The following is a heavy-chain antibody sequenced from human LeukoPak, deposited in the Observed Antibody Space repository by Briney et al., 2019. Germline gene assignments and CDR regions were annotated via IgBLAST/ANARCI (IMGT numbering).Heavy chain of an antibody. D-gene: IGHD3-10*01. V-gene: IGHV1-18*01. CDR1: GYTFSRYG. CDR2: ISAYNGYT. Sequence: ASVKVSCKASGYTFSRYGINWVRQAPGQGLEWMGWISAYNGYTDFAQKLQGRVTMTTDTSTSTASMELRSLRSDDTAVYYCARVGINRLMWSGEKNYYYMDVWGKGTTVTISS. J-gene: IGHJ6*03. CDR3: ARVGINRLMWSGEKNYYYMDV.